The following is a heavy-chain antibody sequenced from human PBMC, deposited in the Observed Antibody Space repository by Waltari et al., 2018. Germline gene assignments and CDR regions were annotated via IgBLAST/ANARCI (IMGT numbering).Heavy chain of an antibody. Sequence: QVQLVQSGAEVKKPGASVKVSCKASGYTFTSYYMHWVRQAPGQGLEWMGIINPSGGSTSKGQRFKGRVRMTAYKSTSTAYMELSSRRSEDTAVYYCARGSSGWYSYYYYMDVWGKGTTVTVSS. CDR1: GYTFTSYY. CDR2: INPSGGST. D-gene: IGHD6-19*01. V-gene: IGHV1-46*01. J-gene: IGHJ6*03. CDR3: ARGSSGWYSYYYYMDV.